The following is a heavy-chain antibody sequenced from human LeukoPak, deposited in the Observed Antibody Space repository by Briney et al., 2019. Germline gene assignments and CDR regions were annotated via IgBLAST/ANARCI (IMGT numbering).Heavy chain of an antibody. CDR3: ARDLSGIAARPGSDY. Sequence: SETLSLTCTVSGGSITSSSYYWGWIRQPPGKGLEWIGSIYYSGSTYYNPSLKSRVTISVDTSKNQFSLKLSSVTAADTAVYYCARDLSGIAARPGSDYWGQGTLVTVSS. J-gene: IGHJ4*02. CDR1: GGSITSSSYY. CDR2: IYYSGST. V-gene: IGHV4-39*07. D-gene: IGHD6-6*01.